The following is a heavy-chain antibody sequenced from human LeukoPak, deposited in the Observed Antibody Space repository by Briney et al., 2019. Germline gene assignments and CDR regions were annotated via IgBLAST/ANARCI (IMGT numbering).Heavy chain of an antibody. CDR3: ARDPSATLPYNWFDP. J-gene: IGHJ5*02. CDR1: GYTFTGYY. Sequence: ASVKVSRKASGYTFTGYYMHWVRQAPGQGFERMGWINPNSGGTNYAQKFQGRVTMTRDTSISTAYMELSRLRSDDTAVYYCARDPSATLPYNWFDPWGQGTLVTVSS. CDR2: INPNSGGT. D-gene: IGHD1-26*01. V-gene: IGHV1-2*02.